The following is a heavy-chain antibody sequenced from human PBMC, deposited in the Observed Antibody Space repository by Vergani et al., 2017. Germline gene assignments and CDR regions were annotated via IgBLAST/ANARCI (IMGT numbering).Heavy chain of an antibody. Sequence: QFQLVQSGAEVKKPGSSLKVSCKASGGTFSSYAISWVRQAPGQGLEWMGGIIPIFGTANYAQKFQGRVTITADESTSTAYMELSSLRSEDTALYYCVKDIAASGNYWYFDLWGRGTLVTVSS. CDR3: VKDIAASGNYWYFDL. J-gene: IGHJ2*01. CDR2: IIPIFGTA. CDR1: GGTFSSYA. V-gene: IGHV1-69*12. D-gene: IGHD6-13*01.